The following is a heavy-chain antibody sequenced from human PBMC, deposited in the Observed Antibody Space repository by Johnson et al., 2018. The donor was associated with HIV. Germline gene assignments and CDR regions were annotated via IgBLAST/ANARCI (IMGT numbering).Heavy chain of an antibody. CDR2: IGTAGDT. D-gene: IGHD1-20*01. V-gene: IGHV3-13*01. CDR3: GRVRAERYNWNPFDI. Sequence: VQLVESGGGLKQPGGSLRLSCAASGFTFSSYDMHWVRQATGKGLEWVSTIGTAGDTYYPGSVKGRFTVSREDAKNTLYLQMNSLRAEDTAVNYCGRVRAERYNWNPFDIWGQGTMVTVSS. CDR1: GFTFSSYD. J-gene: IGHJ3*02.